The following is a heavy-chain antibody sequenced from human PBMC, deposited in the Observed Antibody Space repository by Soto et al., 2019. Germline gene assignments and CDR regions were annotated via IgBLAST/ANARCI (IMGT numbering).Heavy chain of an antibody. D-gene: IGHD2-2*01. J-gene: IGHJ6*02. Sequence: ASVKVSCKASGHTFTSYGISWVRQAPGQGLEWMGWISAYNGNTNYAQKLQGRVTMTTDTSTSTAYMELRSLRSDDTAVYYCAREIYCSTSLYLTLEYYYGMDVWGQGTTVTV. CDR1: GHTFTSYG. CDR2: ISAYNGNT. CDR3: AREIYCSTSLYLTLEYYYGMDV. V-gene: IGHV1-18*01.